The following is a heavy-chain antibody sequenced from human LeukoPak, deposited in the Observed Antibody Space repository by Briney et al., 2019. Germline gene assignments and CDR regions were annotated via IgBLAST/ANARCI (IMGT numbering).Heavy chain of an antibody. Sequence: PGGSLRLSCAASGFTFSSYAMSWVRQAPGKGLEWVANIKQDGSEKYYVDSVKGRFTISRDNAKNSLYLQMNSLRAEDTAVYYCARGGDYGDYYFDYWGQGALVTVSS. V-gene: IGHV3-7*01. CDR2: IKQDGSEK. CDR3: ARGGDYGDYYFDY. D-gene: IGHD4-17*01. J-gene: IGHJ4*02. CDR1: GFTFSSYA.